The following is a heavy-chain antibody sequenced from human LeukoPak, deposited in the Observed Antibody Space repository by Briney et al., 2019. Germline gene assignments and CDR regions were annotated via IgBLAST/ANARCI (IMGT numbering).Heavy chain of an antibody. Sequence: GGSLRLSCAASGFTFSSYWMSWVRQAPGKRLEWVANIKQDGSEKYYVDSVKGLFTISRDNAKNSLYLQMNSLRAEDTAVYYCARVGILTGYYMYYFDYWGQGTLVTVSS. CDR3: ARVGILTGYYMYYFDY. V-gene: IGHV3-7*01. CDR1: GFTFSSYW. CDR2: IKQDGSEK. D-gene: IGHD3-9*01. J-gene: IGHJ4*02.